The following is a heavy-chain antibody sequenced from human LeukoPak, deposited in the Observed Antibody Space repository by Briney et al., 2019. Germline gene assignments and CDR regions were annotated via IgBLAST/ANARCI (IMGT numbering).Heavy chain of an antibody. V-gene: IGHV3-48*01. CDR3: AREPDYGDYALDY. CDR1: GFTFSRCS. Sequence: GGSLRLSCAASGFTFSRCSMNWVRQAPGKGLEWVSYISSSSNTIYYGDSVKGRFTISRDNAKNSLYLQMSSLRAEDTAVYYCAREPDYGDYALDYWGQGTLVTVSS. J-gene: IGHJ4*02. CDR2: ISSSSNTI. D-gene: IGHD4-17*01.